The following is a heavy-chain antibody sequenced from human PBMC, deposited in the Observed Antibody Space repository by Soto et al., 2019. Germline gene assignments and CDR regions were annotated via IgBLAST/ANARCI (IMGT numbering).Heavy chain of an antibody. J-gene: IGHJ6*02. V-gene: IGHV1-69*01. CDR3: ATATISPVSSAYHHYGMDV. CDR2: IMPVFDTE. CDR1: GGTFNNFA. Sequence: QVQLVQSGAEVKKPGSSVKVSCQASGGTFNNFAFTWVRQAPGQALEWLGGIMPVFDTEINAQRYQGRVRVTADEFTSTVYMEMSSLRSDDTAVYYCATATISPVSSAYHHYGMDVWGQGTTVTASS. D-gene: IGHD3-3*01.